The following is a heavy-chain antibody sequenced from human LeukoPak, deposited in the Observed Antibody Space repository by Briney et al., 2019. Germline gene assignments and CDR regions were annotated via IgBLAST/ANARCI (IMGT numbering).Heavy chain of an antibody. D-gene: IGHD3-10*01. CDR1: GFTFSSYE. J-gene: IGHJ6*04. Sequence: GGSLRLSCAASGFTFSSYEMNWVRQAPGKGLESVSYISSSGSTIYYADSVKGRFTISRDNAKNSLYLQMNSLRAEDTAVYYCARDVQPYGSGSYYTYYYGMDVWGKGTTVTVSS. CDR3: ARDVQPYGSGSYYTYYYGMDV. V-gene: IGHV3-48*03. CDR2: ISSSGSTI.